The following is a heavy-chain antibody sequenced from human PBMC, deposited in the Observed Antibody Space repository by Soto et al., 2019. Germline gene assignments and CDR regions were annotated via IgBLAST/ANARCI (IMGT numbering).Heavy chain of an antibody. Sequence: SETLSVTCTVSGGSISSYYWSWIRQPPGKGLEWIGYIYHSGNTYYNPSLKSRVTISVDRSKNQFSLKLSSVTAADTAVYYCARVPDRWGQGTLVTVSS. CDR1: GGSISSYY. V-gene: IGHV4-59*12. J-gene: IGHJ5*02. CDR2: IYHSGNT. CDR3: ARVPDR. D-gene: IGHD2-2*01.